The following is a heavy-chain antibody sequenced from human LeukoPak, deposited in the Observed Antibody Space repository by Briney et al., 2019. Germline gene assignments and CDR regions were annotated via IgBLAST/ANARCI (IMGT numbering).Heavy chain of an antibody. J-gene: IGHJ3*01. CDR1: GFTFSDYA. CDR2: LSYGGTNK. D-gene: IGHD3-3*01. CDR3: ARDRSGYANDAFDF. Sequence: QPGRSLRLSCAASGFTFSDYAMHWVRQAPGKGLEWVAVLSYGGTNKYYADSVKGRFTISRDNSKNTMFLQMNSLRAEDTAVYHCARDRSGYANDAFDFSGQGTMVTVSS. V-gene: IGHV3-30-3*01.